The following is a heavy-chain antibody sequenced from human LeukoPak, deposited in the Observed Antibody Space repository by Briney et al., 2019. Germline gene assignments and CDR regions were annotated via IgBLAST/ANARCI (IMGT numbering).Heavy chain of an antibody. J-gene: IGHJ4*02. V-gene: IGHV3-66*02. CDR3: ARPFNKYDSSGYPLH. D-gene: IGHD3-22*01. CDR1: GFTVSSNY. CDR2: IYSGGST. Sequence: GGSLRLSCAASGFTVSSNYMSWVRQAPARGLEWVSVIYSGGSTYYADSAKGRFTISRDNSKNTLYLQMNSLRAEDTAVYYCARPFNKYDSSGYPLHWGQGTLVTVSS.